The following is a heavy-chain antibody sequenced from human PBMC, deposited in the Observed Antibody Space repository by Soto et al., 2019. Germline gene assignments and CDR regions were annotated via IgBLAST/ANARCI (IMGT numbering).Heavy chain of an antibody. Sequence: SGGSLRLSCAASGFTFTSYSMNWVRQAPGQGLEWVSYITSKSTTIKYADSVKGRFTVSRDNAKNSLYLQLNSLRDEDTAVYYYAREMGACSDSSCYPGPYDSWGQGTLVTVSS. D-gene: IGHD3-16*01. CDR2: ITSKSTTI. CDR3: AREMGACSDSSCYPGPYDS. V-gene: IGHV3-48*02. J-gene: IGHJ5*02. CDR1: GFTFTSYS.